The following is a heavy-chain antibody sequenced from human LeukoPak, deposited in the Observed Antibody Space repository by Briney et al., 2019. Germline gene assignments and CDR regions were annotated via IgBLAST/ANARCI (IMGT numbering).Heavy chain of an antibody. D-gene: IGHD2-21*02. CDR3: ARYGLTAALDF. J-gene: IGHJ4*02. Sequence: GGSLRLSCAASGFTFSSSWMSWVRQAPGKGLVWVANIKPDGSEKFHVDSVKGRFTISRDNSKSSLSLQMNSLRAEDTAVYYCARYGLTAALDFWGQGTLVTVSS. CDR2: IKPDGSEK. CDR1: GFTFSSSW. V-gene: IGHV3-7*01.